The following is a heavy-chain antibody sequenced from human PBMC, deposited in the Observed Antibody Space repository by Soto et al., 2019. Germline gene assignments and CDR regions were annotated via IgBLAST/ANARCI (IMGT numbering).Heavy chain of an antibody. Sequence: SVKVSCKASGGTFSSYAISWVRQAPGQGLEWMGGIIPIFGTANYAQKFQGRVTITADKSTSTAYMELSSLRSEDTAVYYCARAESLDGTFDYWGQGTLVTVSS. D-gene: IGHD1-1*01. J-gene: IGHJ4*02. CDR3: ARAESLDGTFDY. CDR1: GGTFSSYA. V-gene: IGHV1-69*06. CDR2: IIPIFGTA.